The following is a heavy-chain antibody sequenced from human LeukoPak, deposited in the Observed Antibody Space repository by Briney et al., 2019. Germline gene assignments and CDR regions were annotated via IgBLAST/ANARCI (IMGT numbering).Heavy chain of an antibody. D-gene: IGHD3-22*01. CDR2: ISGGGGST. Sequence: GGSLRLSCAASGFTFSSYAMSWVRQAPGKGLEWVSAISGGGGSTYYADSVKGRFTISRDKSKNTLYLQMNSLRAEDTALYYCAKDSGQVDYYDSTAFEYYFDYWGQGTLVTVSS. J-gene: IGHJ4*02. V-gene: IGHV3-23*01. CDR3: AKDSGQVDYYDSTAFEYYFDY. CDR1: GFTFSSYA.